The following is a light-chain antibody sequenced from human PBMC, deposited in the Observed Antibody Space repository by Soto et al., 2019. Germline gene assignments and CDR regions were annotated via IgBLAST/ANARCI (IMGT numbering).Light chain of an antibody. CDR2: DVS. CDR3: CSYSGSSFV. CDR1: SSDVGGYSY. V-gene: IGLV2-14*01. J-gene: IGLJ1*01. Sequence: QSALTQPASVSGSPGQSITIYCTGPSSDVGGYSYVSWYQQFPGKAPKLIIYDVSNRPSGVSGRFSGSRSGNTASLTISALQAVDEAEYYFCSYSGSSFVFGTGTKLTVL.